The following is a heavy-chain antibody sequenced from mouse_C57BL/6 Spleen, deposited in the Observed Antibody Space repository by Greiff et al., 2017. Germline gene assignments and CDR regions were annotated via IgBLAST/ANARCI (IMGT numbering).Heavy chain of an antibody. CDR1: GYAFSSYW. CDR3: AREGDCTYDY. Sequence: QVQLQQSGAELVKPGASVKISCKASGYAFSSYWMNWVKQRPGTGLEWIGQIYPGDGDTNYNGKFKGKATLTADKSSSTAYMQLSSLTSADSAVYFCAREGDCTYDYWGQGTTLTFSS. D-gene: IGHD5-1*01. J-gene: IGHJ2*01. V-gene: IGHV1-80*01. CDR2: IYPGDGDT.